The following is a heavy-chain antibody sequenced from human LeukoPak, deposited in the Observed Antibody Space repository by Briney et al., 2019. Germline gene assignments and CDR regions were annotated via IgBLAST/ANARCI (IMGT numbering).Heavy chain of an antibody. D-gene: IGHD3-22*01. V-gene: IGHV4-59*01. J-gene: IGHJ4*02. Sequence: SETLSLTCTVSGGSISSYYWSWIRQPPGKGLEWIGYIYYSGSTNYNPSLKSRVTISVDTSKNQFSLKLSSVTAADTAVYYCAREGDSSGYPLFDYWGQGTLVTVSS. CDR2: IYYSGST. CDR1: GGSISSYY. CDR3: AREGDSSGYPLFDY.